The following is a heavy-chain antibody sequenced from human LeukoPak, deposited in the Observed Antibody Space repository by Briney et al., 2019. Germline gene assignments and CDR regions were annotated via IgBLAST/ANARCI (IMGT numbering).Heavy chain of an antibody. CDR1: GYTFTSYA. CDR3: ATLPRPYYDILTGSGPSR. V-gene: IGHV1-69*06. CDR2: IIPIFGTA. D-gene: IGHD3-9*01. J-gene: IGHJ4*02. Sequence: SVKVSCKASGYTFTSYAISWVRQAPGQGLEWMGGIIPIFGTANYAQKFQGRVTITADKSTSTAYMELSSLRSEDTAVYYCATLPRPYYDILTGSGPSRWGQGTLVTVSS.